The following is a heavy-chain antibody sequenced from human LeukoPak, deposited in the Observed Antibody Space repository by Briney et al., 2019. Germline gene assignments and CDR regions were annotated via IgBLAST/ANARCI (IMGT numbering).Heavy chain of an antibody. D-gene: IGHD6-19*01. CDR3: ARGGPDRSGWTLDY. CDR1: GYTFTEYA. Sequence: GASVKVSCKASGYTFTEYAMHWVRLAPGHGLEWMGWINADSGNTESSQRFQGRLPITWDTSATTAYMELSSLTSEDTAVYYCARGGPDRSGWTLDYWGPGTLVTVSS. CDR2: INADSGNT. V-gene: IGHV1-3*01. J-gene: IGHJ4*02.